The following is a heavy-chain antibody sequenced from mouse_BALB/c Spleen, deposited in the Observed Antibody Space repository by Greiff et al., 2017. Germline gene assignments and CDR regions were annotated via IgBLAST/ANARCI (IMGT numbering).Heavy chain of an antibody. CDR1: GFTFSSYG. D-gene: IGHD2-10*02. J-gene: IGHJ4*01. Sequence: EVKVVESGGDLVKPGGSLKLSCAASGFTFSSYGMSWVRQTPDKRLEWVATISSGGSYTYYPDSVKGRFTISRDNAKNTLYLQMSSLKSEDTAMYYCARLYGNPYYAMDYWGQGTSVTVSS. CDR2: ISSGGSYT. V-gene: IGHV5-6*01. CDR3: ARLYGNPYYAMDY.